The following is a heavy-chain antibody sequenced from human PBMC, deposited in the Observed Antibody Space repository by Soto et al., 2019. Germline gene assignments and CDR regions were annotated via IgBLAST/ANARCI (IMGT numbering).Heavy chain of an antibody. CDR2: INPSGGST. J-gene: IGHJ4*02. Sequence: ASVKVSCKASGYTFTSYYMHWVRQAPGQGLEWMGIINPSGGSTSYAQKFQGRVTMTRDTSTSTVYMELSSLRSEDTAVYYCARGGGFVVEAGTTRFDYWGQGTLVTVSS. CDR3: ARGGGFVVEAGTTRFDY. CDR1: GYTFTSYY. V-gene: IGHV1-46*01. D-gene: IGHD1-1*01.